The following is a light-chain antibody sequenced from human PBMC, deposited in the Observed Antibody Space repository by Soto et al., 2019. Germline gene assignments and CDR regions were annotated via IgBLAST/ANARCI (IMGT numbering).Light chain of an antibody. CDR1: QSVSSY. CDR2: GAS. Sequence: EIVLTQSPATLSLSPGERSTLSCRASQSVSSYLAWYQQKPGQAPRLLIYGASNRATGIPDRFSGSGSGTDFTLTISDVEPEDFAVYYCHQRQSWPRTFGQGTKVDIK. J-gene: IGKJ1*01. V-gene: IGKV3-11*01. CDR3: HQRQSWPRT.